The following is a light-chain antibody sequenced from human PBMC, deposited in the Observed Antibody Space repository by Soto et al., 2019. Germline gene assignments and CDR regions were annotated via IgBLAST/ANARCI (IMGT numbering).Light chain of an antibody. Sequence: LTQPPSASGTPGQRVTISCSGSSSNIGSNYVYWYQQLPGTAPKLLIYSNNQRPSGVPDRFSGSKSGTSASLAISGLRSEDEADYYCAAWDDSLSGWVFRGGTKLTVL. V-gene: IGLV1-47*02. CDR3: AAWDDSLSGWV. CDR1: SSNIGSNY. CDR2: SNN. J-gene: IGLJ3*02.